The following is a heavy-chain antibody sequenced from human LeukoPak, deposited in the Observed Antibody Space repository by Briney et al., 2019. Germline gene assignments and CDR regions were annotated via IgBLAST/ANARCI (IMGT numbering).Heavy chain of an antibody. J-gene: IGHJ4*02. CDR1: GDSITNGGHY. D-gene: IGHD5-12*01. V-gene: IGHV4-30-2*06. Sequence: SETLSLTCTVSGDSITNGGHYWSWIRQSPGEGLEWIGYISQTGSTYGSTYYNPSLQSRVAISVDKTKNQFSLKLSSVTAADTAVYYCARDSGEGWLRSYSGPPDYWGQGTLVTVSS. CDR2: ISQTGSTYGST. CDR3: ARDSGEGWLRSYSGPPDY.